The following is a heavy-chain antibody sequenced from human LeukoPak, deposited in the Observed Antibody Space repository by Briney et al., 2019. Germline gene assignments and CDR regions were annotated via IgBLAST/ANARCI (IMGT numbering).Heavy chain of an antibody. Sequence: SVKVSCKASGGTFSSYAISWVRQAPGQGLEWMGGIIPIFGTANYAQKFQGRVTITADESTSTAYMELSSLRSEDTAVYYCARDGVGSYYFFGYWGQGTLVTVSS. CDR3: ARDGVGSYYFFGY. CDR1: GGTFSSYA. J-gene: IGHJ4*02. V-gene: IGHV1-69*13. D-gene: IGHD1-26*01. CDR2: IIPIFGTA.